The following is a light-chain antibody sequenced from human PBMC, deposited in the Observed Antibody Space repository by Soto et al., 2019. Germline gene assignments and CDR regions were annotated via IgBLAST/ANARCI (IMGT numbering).Light chain of an antibody. V-gene: IGKV3-20*01. CDR1: QSVSNNY. CDR3: QQYGSSGT. J-gene: IGKJ1*01. CDR2: GAS. Sequence: EIVFTQSPGTLSLSPGGRSTLSCRASQSVSNNYLAWYQQKPGQAPRLLIYGASNRATGIPDRFSGSGSGTDFTLTISRLEPEDFAVYYCQQYGSSGTFGQGTKGDIK.